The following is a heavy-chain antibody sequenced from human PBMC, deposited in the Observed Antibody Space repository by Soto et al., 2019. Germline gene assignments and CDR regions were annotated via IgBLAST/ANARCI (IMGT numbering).Heavy chain of an antibody. J-gene: IGHJ4*02. CDR2: MNPDSGNT. D-gene: IGHD1-26*01. Sequence: GASVKVSCKASGYTFINYDINWVRQAPGQGLEWVGWMNPDSGNTGYAQNFQGRVTMTGNTSISSVYMELNSLKTEDTAVYYCTRHGPLVGATTDYWGQGTLVTVSS. V-gene: IGHV1-8*01. CDR1: GYTFINYD. CDR3: TRHGPLVGATTDY.